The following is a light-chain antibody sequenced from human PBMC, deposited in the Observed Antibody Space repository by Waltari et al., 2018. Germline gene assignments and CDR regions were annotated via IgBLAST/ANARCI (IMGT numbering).Light chain of an antibody. CDR3: HQGTTWPRT. V-gene: IGKV3-11*01. CDR2: EAT. CDR1: QSVDNF. J-gene: IGKJ2*01. Sequence: EIVLTQSPVTLSLSPGQRATLSSRASQSVDNFLVWYPQKAGQAPRLLSYEATKRAPGIPARFSGGGSGTDFTLTISSLEPEDVGLYYCHQGTTWPRTFGQGTKLEI.